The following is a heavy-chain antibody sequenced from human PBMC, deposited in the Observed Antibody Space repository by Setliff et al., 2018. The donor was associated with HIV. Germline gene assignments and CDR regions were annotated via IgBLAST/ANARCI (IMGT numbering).Heavy chain of an antibody. V-gene: IGHV1-24*01. CDR1: GSTLTEVS. CDR3: ARGGDDYGPGTWTFDY. D-gene: IGHD3-10*01. CDR2: FDPQDGKP. Sequence: GAPVKVSCKISGSTLTEVSMHWVRQAPGKGREWMGYFDPQDGKPIYAQKFQGRVTVTRDTSTNTVYMELTRLRSDDTAVYSCARGGDDYGPGTWTFDYWGQGTLVTVSS. J-gene: IGHJ4*02.